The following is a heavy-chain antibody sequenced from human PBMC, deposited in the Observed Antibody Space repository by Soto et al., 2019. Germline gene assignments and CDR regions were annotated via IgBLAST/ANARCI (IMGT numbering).Heavy chain of an antibody. J-gene: IGHJ6*02. V-gene: IGHV5-10-1*01. Sequence: PGESLKISCKGSGYRFTSYWISWVRQMPGKGLEWMGRIDPSDSYTNYSPSFQGHVTISADKSISTAYLQWSSLKASDTAMYYCARQGMITRPECGMDVWGQGTTVTGS. CDR2: IDPSDSYT. CDR3: ARQGMITRPECGMDV. CDR1: GYRFTSYW. D-gene: IGHD3-16*01.